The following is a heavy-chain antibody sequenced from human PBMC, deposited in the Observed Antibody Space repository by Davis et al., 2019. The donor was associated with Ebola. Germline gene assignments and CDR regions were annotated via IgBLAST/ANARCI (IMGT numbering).Heavy chain of an antibody. CDR1: GGTFSSYA. CDR2: IIPILGIA. D-gene: IGHD2-2*01. J-gene: IGHJ6*02. CDR3: ARDSCSSTSCYLYYYYGMDV. V-gene: IGHV1-69*04. Sequence: SVKVSCKASGGTFSSYAISWVRQAPGQGLEWMGRIIPILGIANYAQKFQGRVTITADNSTSTAYMELSSLRSEDTAVYYCARDSCSSTSCYLYYYYGMDVWGQGTTVTVSS.